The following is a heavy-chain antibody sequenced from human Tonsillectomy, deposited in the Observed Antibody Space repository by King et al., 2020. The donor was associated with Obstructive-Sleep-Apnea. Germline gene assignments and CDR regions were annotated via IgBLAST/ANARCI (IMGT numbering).Heavy chain of an antibody. J-gene: IGHJ2*01. CDR2: ISSNGGRT. D-gene: IGHD3-3*01. Sequence: VQLVESGGGLVQPGGSLRLSCVASGFTLSSYAMHWVRQAPGKGLEYVSAISSNGGRTYDANSVKGRFIISRDNSKKTLYLQMGSLRAEDMAVYYCARGGWRGEDWYFDLWGRGTLVTVSS. V-gene: IGHV3-64*01. CDR3: ARGGWRGEDWYFDL. CDR1: GFTLSSYA.